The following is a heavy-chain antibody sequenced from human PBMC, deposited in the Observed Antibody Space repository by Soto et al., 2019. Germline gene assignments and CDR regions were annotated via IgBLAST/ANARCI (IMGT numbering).Heavy chain of an antibody. Sequence: GASVKVSCKASGYTFTGYYMHWVRQAPGQGLEWMGWINAHSGGTEYAQKFQGRVTLTRDTSIATAYLTLTSLTSDDTALYCCANDLTRQLAYWLDPWGQGTQVTVS. D-gene: IGHD6-6*01. CDR3: ANDLTRQLAYWLDP. J-gene: IGHJ5*02. CDR2: INAHSGGT. V-gene: IGHV1-2*02. CDR1: GYTFTGYY.